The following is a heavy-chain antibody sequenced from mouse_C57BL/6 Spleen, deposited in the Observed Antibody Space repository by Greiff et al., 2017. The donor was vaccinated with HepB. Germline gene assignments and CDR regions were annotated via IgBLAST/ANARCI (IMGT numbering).Heavy chain of an antibody. J-gene: IGHJ3*01. CDR1: GFNIKDDY. CDR3: TPDSSAFAY. D-gene: IGHD3-2*02. CDR2: IDPENGDT. V-gene: IGHV14-4*01. Sequence: EVKLVESGAELVRPGASVKLSCTASGFNIKDDYMHWVKQRPEQGLEWIGWIDPENGDTEYDSKFQGKATITADTSSNTAYLQLSSLTSEDTAVYYCTPDSSAFAYWGQGTLVTVSA.